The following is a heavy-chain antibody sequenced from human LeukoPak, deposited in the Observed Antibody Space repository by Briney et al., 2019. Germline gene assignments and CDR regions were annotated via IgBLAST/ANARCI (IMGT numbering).Heavy chain of an antibody. D-gene: IGHD4-11*01. J-gene: IGHJ4*02. CDR2: ISGSGGST. Sequence: GGSLRLSCAASGFTFSSYAMSWVRQAPGKGLEWVSAISGSGGSTYYADSVKGRFTISRDNSKNTLYLQMNSLRAEDTAVYYCARVPQRTYSNYWGYFDYWGQGTLVTVSS. CDR1: GFTFSSYA. V-gene: IGHV3-23*01. CDR3: ARVPQRTYSNYWGYFDY.